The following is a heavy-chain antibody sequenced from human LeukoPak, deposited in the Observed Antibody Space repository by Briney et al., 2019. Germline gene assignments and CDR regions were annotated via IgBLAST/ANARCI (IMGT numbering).Heavy chain of an antibody. CDR2: INHSGST. V-gene: IGHV4-34*01. CDR1: GGSFSGYY. CDR3: ARDGSNWSNDYYHGVDV. Sequence: SETLSLTCAVYGGSFSGYYWSWIRQPPGKGLEWIGEINHSGSTNYNPPLRSGSTISVDTSKNQFSLKLSSVPAADTAVYYCARDGSNWSNDYYHGVDVWGQGTTVTVSS. D-gene: IGHD4-11*01. J-gene: IGHJ6*02.